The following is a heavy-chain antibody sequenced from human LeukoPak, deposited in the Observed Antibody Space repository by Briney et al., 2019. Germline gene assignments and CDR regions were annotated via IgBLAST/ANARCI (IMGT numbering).Heavy chain of an antibody. CDR1: GYTXTGYY. J-gene: IGHJ4*02. D-gene: IGHD3-22*01. CDR3: ARATYYYDSSGYYKY. V-gene: IGHV1-2*02. Sequence: ASVKVSCTASGYTXTGYYMXWVXXAPGQXXXXVGXINPNSGGTNYAQXFQGRVTMTRDTSISTAYMEVSRLRSDDTAVYYCARATYYYDSSGYYKYWGQGTLVTVSS. CDR2: INPNSGGT.